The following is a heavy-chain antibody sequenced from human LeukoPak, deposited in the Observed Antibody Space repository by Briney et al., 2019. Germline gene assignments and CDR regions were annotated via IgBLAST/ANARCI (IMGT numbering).Heavy chain of an antibody. CDR2: IRYDGSNK. V-gene: IGHV3-30*02. D-gene: IGHD4-23*01. J-gene: IGHJ4*02. CDR3: AKDLSDYGGLRPYFDY. Sequence: PGGSLRLSCAASGFSFSSYGMHWVRQAPGKGLEWVAFIRYDGSNKYYADSVKGRFTISRDNSKNTLYPQMNSPRGEDTAVYHCAKDLSDYGGLRPYFDYWGQGTLVTVSS. CDR1: GFSFSSYG.